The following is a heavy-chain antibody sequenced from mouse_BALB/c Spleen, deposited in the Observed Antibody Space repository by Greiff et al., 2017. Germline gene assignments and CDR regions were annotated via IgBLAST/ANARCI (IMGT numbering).Heavy chain of an antibody. CDR2: ISSGGSYT. D-gene: IGHD2-10*02. J-gene: IGHJ4*01. CDR3: ARLYGNSYALDY. V-gene: IGHV5-9-4*01. CDR1: GFTFSSYA. Sequence: EVMLVESGGGLVKPGGSLKLSCAASGFTFSSYAMSWVRQSPEKRLEWVAEISSGGSYTYYPDTVTGRFTISRDNAKNTLYLEMSSLRSEDTAMYYCARLYGNSYALDYWGQGTSVTVSS.